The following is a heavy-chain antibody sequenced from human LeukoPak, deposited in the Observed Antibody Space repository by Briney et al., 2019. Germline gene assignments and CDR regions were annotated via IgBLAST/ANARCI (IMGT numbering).Heavy chain of an antibody. Sequence: SETLSLTCTVSGVSISSSSYYWGWIRQPPGKGLEWIGSIYYSGVPHYNPSLESRLTISVDASKTQSSLKLSSVTAADTAVYYCARDRSGGDYFHVWGQATLVTVCS. V-gene: IGHV4-39*07. CDR2: IYYSGVP. CDR3: ARDRSGGDYFHV. D-gene: IGHD2-15*01. CDR1: GVSISSSSYY. J-gene: IGHJ4*02.